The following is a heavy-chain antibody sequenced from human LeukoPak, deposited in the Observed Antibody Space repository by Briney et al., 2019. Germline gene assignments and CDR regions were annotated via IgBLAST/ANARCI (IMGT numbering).Heavy chain of an antibody. CDR2: INAGNGNT. CDR3: ARRIPAGIGAFDM. Sequence: GASVKVSCKASGYTFTSYAMHWVRQAPGQRLEWMGWINAGNGNTKYSQEFQGRVTITRDTSASTAYMELSSLRSEDMAVYYCARRIPAGIGAFDMWGQGTMVTVSS. V-gene: IGHV1-3*03. CDR1: GYTFTSYA. J-gene: IGHJ3*02. D-gene: IGHD2-2*02.